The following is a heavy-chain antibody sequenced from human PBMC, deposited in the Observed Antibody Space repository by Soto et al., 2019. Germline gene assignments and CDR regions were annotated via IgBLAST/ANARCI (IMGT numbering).Heavy chain of an antibody. CDR1: GGSISSYY. CDR3: ARRWGTYFDY. V-gene: IGHV4-59*01. CDR2: IYYSGST. D-gene: IGHD7-27*01. Sequence: QVQLQESGPGLVKPSETLSLTCTVSGGSISSYYWSWIRQPPGKGLEWIGYIYYSGSTNYNPSLKSRATLSVDTSKNQFSLKLSSVTAADTAVYYCARRWGTYFDYWGQGTLVTVSS. J-gene: IGHJ4*02.